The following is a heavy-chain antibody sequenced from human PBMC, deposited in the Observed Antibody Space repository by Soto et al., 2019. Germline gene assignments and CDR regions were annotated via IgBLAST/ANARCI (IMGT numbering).Heavy chain of an antibody. CDR1: GFTFSSYA. V-gene: IGHV3-30-3*01. Sequence: GGSMRLSSAASGFTFSSYAMHWVRQAPGKGLEWVAVISYDGSNKYYADSVKGRFTISRDNSKNTLYLQMNSLRAEDTAVYYCARSDYGDYDLFSHCYGMDVWGQGTTVTVSS. D-gene: IGHD4-17*01. CDR2: ISYDGSNK. CDR3: ARSDYGDYDLFSHCYGMDV. J-gene: IGHJ6*02.